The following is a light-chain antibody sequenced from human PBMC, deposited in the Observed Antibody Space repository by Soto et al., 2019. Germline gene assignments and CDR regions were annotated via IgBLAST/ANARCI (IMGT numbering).Light chain of an antibody. CDR1: QSVSSN. Sequence: EIVMTQSPATLSVSPGEGATLSCRASQSVSSNLAWYQQKPGQAPRLLIYAASTRATGIPARFSGSGSGTEFTLTISSLQSEDFAVYYCKQYNNWPPLTFGGGTKVEIK. V-gene: IGKV3-15*01. CDR2: AAS. J-gene: IGKJ4*01. CDR3: KQYNNWPPLT.